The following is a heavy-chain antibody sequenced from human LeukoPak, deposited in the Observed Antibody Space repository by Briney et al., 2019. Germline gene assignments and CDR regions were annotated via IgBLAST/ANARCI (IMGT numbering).Heavy chain of an antibody. CDR1: GFTFSSNV. J-gene: IGHJ3*02. CDR3: AKEGSSITMIVVVITMGGAFDI. Sequence: GGSLRLSCAASGFTFSSNVMSWVRQAPGKGLEWVSVISGSGGSTYYADSVKGRFTISRDNSKNTLYLQMNSLRAEDTAVYYCAKEGSSITMIVVVITMGGAFDIWGQGTMVTVSS. V-gene: IGHV3-23*01. CDR2: ISGSGGST. D-gene: IGHD3-22*01.